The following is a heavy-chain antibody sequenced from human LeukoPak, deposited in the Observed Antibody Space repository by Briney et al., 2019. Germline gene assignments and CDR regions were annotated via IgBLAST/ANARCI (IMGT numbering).Heavy chain of an antibody. CDR1: GYSFTSYW. Sequence: GGSLEISGQGSGYSFTSYWIGWVRQLPGKGLEWMGIIYPGDSYTRYSPSFQGQVTISADKSISTAYLQWSSLKASDTAMYYCARKPIAVAGNDAFDIWGQGTMVTVSS. V-gene: IGHV5-51*01. CDR2: IYPGDSYT. CDR3: ARKPIAVAGNDAFDI. J-gene: IGHJ3*02. D-gene: IGHD6-19*01.